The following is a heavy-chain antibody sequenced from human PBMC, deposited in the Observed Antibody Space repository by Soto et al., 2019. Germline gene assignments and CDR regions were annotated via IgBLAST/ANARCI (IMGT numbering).Heavy chain of an antibody. CDR3: ARGGLRLATGIESYYYYGMDV. Sequence: GASVKVSCKASGYTFTSYAMHWVRQAPGQRLEWMGWINAGNGNTKYSQKFQGRVTITRDTSASTAYMELSSLRSEDTAVYYCARGGLRLATGIESYYYYGMDVWGQGTTVTVSS. J-gene: IGHJ6*02. CDR1: GYTFTSYA. V-gene: IGHV1-3*01. CDR2: INAGNGNT. D-gene: IGHD1-26*01.